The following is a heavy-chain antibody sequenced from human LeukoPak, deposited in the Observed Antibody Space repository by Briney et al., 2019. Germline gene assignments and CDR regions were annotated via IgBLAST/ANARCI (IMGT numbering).Heavy chain of an antibody. CDR3: ARGGEVVPAAISDY. J-gene: IGHJ4*02. CDR2: ISYDGSNK. Sequence: GGSLRLSCAASGFTFSSYAMHWVRQAPGKGPEWVAVISYDGSNKYYAGSVKGRFTISGDNSKNTLYLQMNSLRTEDTAVYYCARGGEVVPAAISDYWGQGTLVTVSS. CDR1: GFTFSSYA. V-gene: IGHV3-30-3*01. D-gene: IGHD2-2*02.